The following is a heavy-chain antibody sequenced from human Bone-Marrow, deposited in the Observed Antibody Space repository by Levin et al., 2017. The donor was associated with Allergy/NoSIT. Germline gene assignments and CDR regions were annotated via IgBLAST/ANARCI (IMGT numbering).Heavy chain of an antibody. CDR3: ARMSFPGRYIDQ. V-gene: IGHV4-59*02. CDR2: ISYSGTT. D-gene: IGHD5/OR15-5a*01. Sequence: PSETLSLTCAVSGDSVSSYYWNWIRQPPGKGLEWIGYISYSGTTNYRPSLKSRVAITTDTSNNQFFLTLTSVTAADTGIYYCARMSFPGRYIDQWGQGTPVTVSS. J-gene: IGHJ4*02. CDR1: GDSVSSYY.